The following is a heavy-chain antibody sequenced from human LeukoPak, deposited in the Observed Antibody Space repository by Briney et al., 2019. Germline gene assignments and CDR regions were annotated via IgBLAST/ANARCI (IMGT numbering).Heavy chain of an antibody. Sequence: SETLSLTCTVSGYSISSGYYWGLIRQPPGKGLEWIGSIYHSGSTYYNPSLKSRVTISVDTSKNQFSLKLSSVTAADTAVYYCARESRAIGGATTWGQGALVTVSS. V-gene: IGHV4-38-2*02. CDR1: GYSISSGYY. D-gene: IGHD1-26*01. CDR3: ARESRAIGGATT. CDR2: IYHSGST. J-gene: IGHJ4*02.